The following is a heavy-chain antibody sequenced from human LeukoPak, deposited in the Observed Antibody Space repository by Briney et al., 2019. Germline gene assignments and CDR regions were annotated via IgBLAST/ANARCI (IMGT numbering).Heavy chain of an antibody. D-gene: IGHD2-2*02. J-gene: IGHJ6*03. CDR2: IIPIFGTA. CDR1: GGTFSSYA. Sequence: ASVKVSCKASGGTFSSYAISWVRQAPGQGLEWMGGIIPIFGTANYAQKFQGRVTITADESTSTAYMELSSLRSEDTAVYYCARIYLRDCSSTSCYTYYYMDVWGKGTTVTVSS. V-gene: IGHV1-69*13. CDR3: ARIYLRDCSSTSCYTYYYMDV.